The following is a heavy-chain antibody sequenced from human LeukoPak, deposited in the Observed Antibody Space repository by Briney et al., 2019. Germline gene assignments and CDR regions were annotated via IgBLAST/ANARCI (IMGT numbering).Heavy chain of an antibody. CDR1: GGSISSSNW. J-gene: IGHJ3*02. V-gene: IGHV4-4*02. CDR2: IYHGGST. CDR3: ARDGLWIQNSFNI. Sequence: PSGTLSLTCAVSGGSISSSNWWSWVRQPPGKGLEWIGEIYHGGSTKYNPSLKGRVTISVDKSKNQFSLKLSSVTAADTAVYYCARDGLWIQNSFNIWGQGTMVTVSS. D-gene: IGHD5-18*01.